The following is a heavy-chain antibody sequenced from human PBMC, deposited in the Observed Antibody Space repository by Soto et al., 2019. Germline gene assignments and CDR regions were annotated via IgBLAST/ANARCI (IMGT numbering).Heavy chain of an antibody. CDR1: GGSISSYY. J-gene: IGHJ6*03. CDR3: ARVLKDYGYPAHHSLHYHCTVSDV. Sequence: PSETLSLTCTVSGGSISSYYWSWIRQPPGKGLEWIGYIYYSGSTNYNPSLKSRVTISVDTSKNQFSLKLSSVTAADTAVYYCARVLKDYGYPAHHSLHYHCTVSDVWVKGTTVPGS. CDR2: IYYSGST. D-gene: IGHD3-16*01. V-gene: IGHV4-59*01.